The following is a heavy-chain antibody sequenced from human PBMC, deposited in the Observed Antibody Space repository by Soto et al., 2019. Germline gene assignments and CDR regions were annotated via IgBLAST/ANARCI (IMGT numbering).Heavy chain of an antibody. D-gene: IGHD1-1*01. V-gene: IGHV1-69*13. Sequence: SLKVSCKASGGTFSSYAISWVRQAPGQGLEWMGGIIPIFGTANYAQKFQGRVTITADESTSTAYMELSSLRSEDTAVYYCASIPGPPIGRYYYYGMDVWGQGTTVTVS. CDR2: IIPIFGTA. J-gene: IGHJ6*02. CDR1: GGTFSSYA. CDR3: ASIPGPPIGRYYYYGMDV.